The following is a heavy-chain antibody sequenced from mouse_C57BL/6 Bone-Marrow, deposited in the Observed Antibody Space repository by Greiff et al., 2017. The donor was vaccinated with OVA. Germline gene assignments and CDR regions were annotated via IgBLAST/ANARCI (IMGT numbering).Heavy chain of an antibody. V-gene: IGHV1-64*01. CDR1: GYTFTSYW. Sequence: VQLQQPGAELVKPGASVKLSCKASGYTFTSYWMHWVKQRPGQGLEWIGMIHPNSGSTNYNEKFKSKATLTVDKSSSTAYMQLSSLTSEDSAVYFCARGQLRLRFSYYFDYWGQGTTLTVSS. D-gene: IGHD3-2*02. CDR2: IHPNSGST. CDR3: ARGQLRLRFSYYFDY. J-gene: IGHJ2*01.